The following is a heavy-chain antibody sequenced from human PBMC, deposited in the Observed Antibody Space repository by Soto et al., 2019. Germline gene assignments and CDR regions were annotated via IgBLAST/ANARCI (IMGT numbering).Heavy chain of an antibody. J-gene: IGHJ6*02. D-gene: IGHD3-10*01. Sequence: ASVKVSCKASGFTFSSYWMHWVRQAPGKGLVWVSRINSDGSSTSYADSVKGRFTISRDNAKNALYLQMNSLRAEDTAVYYCARALYYYGPAGMDVWGQGTTVTVSS. CDR1: GFTFSSYW. V-gene: IGHV3-74*01. CDR2: INSDGSST. CDR3: ARALYYYGPAGMDV.